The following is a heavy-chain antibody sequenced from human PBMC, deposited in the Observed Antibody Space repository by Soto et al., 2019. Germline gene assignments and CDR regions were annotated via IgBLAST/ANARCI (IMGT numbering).Heavy chain of an antibody. Sequence: EVQLVESGGGLVQPEGSLRLSCAASGFTFSDYYMDWVRQAPGKGLEWVGRVRNKVNSYTTEYAASVKGRFTVSRDDSRKSLYLQMNSLKPGDTAMYYCSRAGILTKPHYTAYWGLGTLLTVSS. V-gene: IGHV3-72*01. CDR3: SRAGILTKPHYTAY. J-gene: IGHJ4*02. CDR2: VRNKVNSYTT. CDR1: GFTFSDYY. D-gene: IGHD2-21*01.